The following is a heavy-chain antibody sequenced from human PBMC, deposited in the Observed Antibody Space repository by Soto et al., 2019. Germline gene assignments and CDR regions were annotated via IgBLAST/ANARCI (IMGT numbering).Heavy chain of an antibody. CDR3: VKEMGPCCDWSYSFDS. J-gene: IGHJ4*02. CDR1: GFPFSDYT. CDR2: ISNNASDT. Sequence: RLSCSASGFPFSDYTMHWLRQAPGQRLEFVSAISNNASDTYFADSVRGRFTISRDNSKNTLFLLMSGLTSEDTAVYYCVKEMGPCCDWSYSFDSWGQGTVVTVSS. D-gene: IGHD3-9*01. V-gene: IGHV3-64D*06.